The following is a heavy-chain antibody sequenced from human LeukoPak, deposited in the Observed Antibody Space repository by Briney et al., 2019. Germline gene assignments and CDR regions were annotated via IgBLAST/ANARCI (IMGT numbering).Heavy chain of an antibody. CDR3: ARAGDYGDYYFDY. J-gene: IGHJ4*02. V-gene: IGHV3-74*01. CDR2: INGDGSST. Sequence: GGSLRLSCAASGFTFSSYAMSWVRQAPGKGLVWVSRINGDGSSTSYAASVRGRFTISRDNAKNTLYLQMNSLRAEDTAVYYCARAGDYGDYYFDYWGQGTLVTVSS. CDR1: GFTFSSYA. D-gene: IGHD4-17*01.